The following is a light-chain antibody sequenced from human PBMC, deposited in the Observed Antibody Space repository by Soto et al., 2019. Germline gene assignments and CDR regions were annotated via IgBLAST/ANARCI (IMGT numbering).Light chain of an antibody. J-gene: IGLJ3*02. V-gene: IGLV2-14*01. CDR2: GVN. CDR3: GSFTTSRIWV. CDR1: SSDFGDDKY. Sequence: QSALTQPASVSGSPGQSITVSCTGSSSDFGDDKYVSWYQQQPGKGPNLLIYGVNSRPSGISNRFSGSKSGNTASLTISGLQVEDEDEYFCGSFTTSRIWVFGGGPKLTVL.